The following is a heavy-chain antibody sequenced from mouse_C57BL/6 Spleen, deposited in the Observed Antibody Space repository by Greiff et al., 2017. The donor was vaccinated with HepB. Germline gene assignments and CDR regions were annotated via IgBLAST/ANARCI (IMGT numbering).Heavy chain of an antibody. D-gene: IGHD2-4*01. Sequence: EVQGVESGGGLVQPGGSLKLSCAASGFTFSDYYMYWVRQTPEKRLEWVAYISNGGGSTYYPDTVKGRFTISRDNAKNTLYLQMSRLKSEDTAMYYWARQHYDYPYWYFDVWGTGTTVTVSS. J-gene: IGHJ1*03. CDR3: ARQHYDYPYWYFDV. CDR2: ISNGGGST. V-gene: IGHV5-12*01. CDR1: GFTFSDYY.